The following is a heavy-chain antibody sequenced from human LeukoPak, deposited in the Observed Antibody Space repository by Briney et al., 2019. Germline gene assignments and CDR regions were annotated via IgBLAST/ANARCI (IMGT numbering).Heavy chain of an antibody. CDR3: ARDTTNDYGDPNYFDY. J-gene: IGHJ4*02. Sequence: SQTLSLTCTVSGGSISSGDYYWSWIRQPPGKGLEWIGYIYYSGSTYYNPSLKSRVTISVDTSKNQFSLKLSSVTAADTAVYYCARDTTNDYGDPNYFDYWGQGTLVTVSS. V-gene: IGHV4-30-4*01. D-gene: IGHD4-17*01. CDR1: GGSISSGDYY. CDR2: IYYSGST.